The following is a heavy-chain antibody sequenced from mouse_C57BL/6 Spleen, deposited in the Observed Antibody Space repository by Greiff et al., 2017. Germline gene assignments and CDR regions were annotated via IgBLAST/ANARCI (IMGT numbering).Heavy chain of an antibody. CDR1: GYAFSSSW. D-gene: IGHD1-1*01. CDR3: ARGTTVADY. CDR2: IYPGDGDT. V-gene: IGHV1-82*01. J-gene: IGHJ2*01. Sequence: QVQLKESGPELVKPGASVKISCKASGYAFSSSWMNWVKQRPGKGLEWIGRIYPGDGDTNYNGKFKGKATLTAAKSSSTAYMQLSSLTSEDSAVYFCARGTTVADYWGQGTTLTVSS.